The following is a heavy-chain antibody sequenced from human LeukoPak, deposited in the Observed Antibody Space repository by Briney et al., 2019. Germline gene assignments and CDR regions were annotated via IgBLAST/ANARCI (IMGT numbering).Heavy chain of an antibody. D-gene: IGHD3-16*02. CDR2: IYYSGST. V-gene: IGHV4-59*01. Sequence: SETLSLTCTVSGGSISSYYWSWIRQPPGKGLEWIGYIYYSGSTNYNPSLKSRVTISVDTSKNQFSLKLSSVTAADTAVYYCARPLSSRMDAFDIWGQGTMVTVSS. J-gene: IGHJ3*02. CDR3: ARPLSSRMDAFDI. CDR1: GGSISSYY.